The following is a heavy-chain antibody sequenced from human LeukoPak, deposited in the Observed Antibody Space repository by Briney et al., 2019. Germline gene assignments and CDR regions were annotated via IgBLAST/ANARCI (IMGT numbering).Heavy chain of an antibody. V-gene: IGHV3-48*03. CDR1: GFTFSSYE. CDR2: ISSSGSTI. J-gene: IGHJ4*02. Sequence: GGSLRLSCAASGFTFSSYEMNWVRQAPGKGLEWVSYISSSGSTIYYADSVKGRFTISRDNAKNSLYLQMNSLRAEDTAVYCCARDRRVRYLDYWGQGTLVTVSS. CDR3: ARDRRVRYLDY. D-gene: IGHD3-10*01.